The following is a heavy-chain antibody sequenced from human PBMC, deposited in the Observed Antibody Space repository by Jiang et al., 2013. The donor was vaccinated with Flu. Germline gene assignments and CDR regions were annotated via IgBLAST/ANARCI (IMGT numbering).Heavy chain of an antibody. CDR1: GFTLTSSA. D-gene: IGHD1-26*01. CDR2: IVVGSGNT. V-gene: IGHV1-58*02. J-gene: IGHJ4*02. CDR3: AAINTVGATSVFDY. Sequence: SGAEVKKPGTSVKVSCKASGFTLTSSAMQWVRQARGQRLEWIGWIVVGSGNTNYAQKFQERVTITRDMSTSTAYMELSSLRSEDTAVYYCAAINTVGATSVFDYWGQGTLVTVSS.